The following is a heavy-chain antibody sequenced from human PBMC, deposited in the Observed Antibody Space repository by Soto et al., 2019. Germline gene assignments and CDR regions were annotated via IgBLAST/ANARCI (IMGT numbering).Heavy chain of an antibody. Sequence: GSLRLSCAASGFTFSSYGMHWVRQAPGKGLEWVAVISYDGSNKYYADSVKGRFTISRDNSKNTLYLQMNSLRAEDTAVYYCAKDLVGGYEAYYYYYGMDVWGQGTTVTVSS. V-gene: IGHV3-30*18. CDR3: AKDLVGGYEAYYYYYGMDV. CDR1: GFTFSSYG. J-gene: IGHJ6*02. CDR2: ISYDGSNK. D-gene: IGHD5-12*01.